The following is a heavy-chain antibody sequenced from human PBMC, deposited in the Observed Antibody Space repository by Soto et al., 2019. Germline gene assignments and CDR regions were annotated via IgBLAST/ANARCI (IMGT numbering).Heavy chain of an antibody. J-gene: IGHJ4*02. CDR1: GFSLSTSGVS. D-gene: IGHD3-10*01. V-gene: IGHV2-5*02. CDR2: IYWDGNK. Sequence: SGPTLVQPTQTLTLTCTFSGFSLSTSGVSVAWIRQPPGKALEWLALIYWDGNKRYSPSLESRLTITKDTSKNQVVLTMTYMDPVDTATYYCAHRHGSSGSYYFDYWGPGTLVTVSS. CDR3: AHRHGSSGSYYFDY.